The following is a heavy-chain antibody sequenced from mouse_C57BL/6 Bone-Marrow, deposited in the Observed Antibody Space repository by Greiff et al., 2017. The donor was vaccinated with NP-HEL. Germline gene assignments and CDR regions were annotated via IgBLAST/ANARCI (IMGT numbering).Heavy chain of an antibody. J-gene: IGHJ4*01. CDR3: ARELRLRRYAMDY. CDR2: IYPRDGST. Sequence: VKLQESDAELVKPGASVKISCKVSGYTFTDHTIHWMKQRPEQGLEWIGYIYPRDGSTKYNEKFKGKATLTADKSSSTAYMQLNSLTSEDSAVYFCARELRLRRYAMDYWGQGTSVTVSS. D-gene: IGHD2-4*01. V-gene: IGHV1-78*01. CDR1: GYTFTDHT.